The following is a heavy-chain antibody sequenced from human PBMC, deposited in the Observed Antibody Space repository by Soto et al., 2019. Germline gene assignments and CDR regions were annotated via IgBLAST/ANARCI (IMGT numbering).Heavy chain of an antibody. CDR3: ARGAVSGYSDFHYMDV. CDR2: INPDNDNT. Sequence: QVELLQSGPEMKRPGASVKVSCKASLYIFSNYYIVWVRQAPGQGLDWVGWINPDNDNTNVAQRFQGRVTLTTDTSTATAFMELRGLTSDDAGIFYCARGAVSGYSDFHYMDVWGRGTTLTVSS. D-gene: IGHD3-9*01. CDR1: LYIFSNYY. V-gene: IGHV1-18*01. J-gene: IGHJ6*03.